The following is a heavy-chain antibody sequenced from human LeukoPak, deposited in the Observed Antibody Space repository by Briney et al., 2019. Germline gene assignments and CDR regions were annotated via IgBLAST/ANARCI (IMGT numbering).Heavy chain of an antibody. D-gene: IGHD6-13*01. CDR1: GFTFTSSA. Sequence: SVKVSCKASGFTFTSSAMQWVRQARGQRLEWIGWIVVGSGNTNYAQKFQERVTITRDMSTSTAYMELSSLRSEDTAVYYCAADKGGSSWYAFDIWGQGTMVTVSS. V-gene: IGHV1-58*02. CDR2: IVVGSGNT. CDR3: AADKGGSSWYAFDI. J-gene: IGHJ3*02.